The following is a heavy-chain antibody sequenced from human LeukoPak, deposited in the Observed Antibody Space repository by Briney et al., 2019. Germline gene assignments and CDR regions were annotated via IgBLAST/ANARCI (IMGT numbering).Heavy chain of an antibody. CDR1: GYTFTSYD. CDR3: ARSDDGDSFDY. D-gene: IGHD4-17*01. V-gene: IGHV1-8*01. CDR2: MNPNSGNT. J-gene: IGHJ4*02. Sequence: GASVTDSFMASGYTFTSYDSNWVRPATRQGGEWMGWMNPNSGNTGYAQKFQGRVTMTRNTSISTAYMELSSLRSEDTAVYYCARSDDGDSFDYWGQGTLVTVSS.